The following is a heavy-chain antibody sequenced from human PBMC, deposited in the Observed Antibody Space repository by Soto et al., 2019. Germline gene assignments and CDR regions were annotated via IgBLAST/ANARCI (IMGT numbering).Heavy chain of an antibody. CDR1: GGSISSGGYS. V-gene: IGHV4-30-2*01. CDR3: ARASSYGYWFDP. J-gene: IGHJ5*02. CDR2: IYHSGST. D-gene: IGHD5-18*01. Sequence: SETLSLTCAVSGGSISSGGYSWSWIRQPPGKGLEWIGYIYHSGSTYYNPSLKSRVTISVDRSKNQFSLKLSSVTAADTTVYYCARASSYGYWFDPWGQGTLVTVSS.